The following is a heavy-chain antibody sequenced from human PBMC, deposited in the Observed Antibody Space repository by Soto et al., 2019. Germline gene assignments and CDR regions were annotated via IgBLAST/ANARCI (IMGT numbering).Heavy chain of an antibody. Sequence: GASVKVSCKASGYTFTSYGISWVRQAPGQGLEWMGWISAYNGNTNYAQKLQGRVTMTTDTSTSTAYMELRSLRSDDTAVYYCARVYYGSYYDFWSGYQTRAYFDYWGQGTLVTVSS. CDR3: ARVYYGSYYDFWSGYQTRAYFDY. V-gene: IGHV1-18*01. CDR1: GYTFTSYG. CDR2: ISAYNGNT. D-gene: IGHD3-3*01. J-gene: IGHJ4*02.